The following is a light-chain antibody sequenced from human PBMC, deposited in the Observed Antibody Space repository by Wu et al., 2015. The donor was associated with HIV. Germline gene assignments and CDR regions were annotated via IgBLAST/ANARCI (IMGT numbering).Light chain of an antibody. V-gene: IGKV3-15*01. CDR3: QQYNNWPRT. CDR2: DAS. CDR1: QSVSKN. Sequence: VMTQSPATLSVSPEERATLSCRASQSVSKNLAWYQQKPGQAPTLLIYDASTRATGIPVRFSGGGSGTEFTLTISSLQSEDFVVYYCQQYNNWPRTFGQGTNVEIK. J-gene: IGKJ1*01.